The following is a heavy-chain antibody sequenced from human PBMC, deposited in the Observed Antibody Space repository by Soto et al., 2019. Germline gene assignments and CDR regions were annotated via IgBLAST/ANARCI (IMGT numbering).Heavy chain of an antibody. CDR2: INPNSGGT. Sequence: ASVKVSCKASGYTFTGYYMHWVRQAPGQGLEWMGWINPNSGGTNYAQKFQGWVIMTRDTSISTAYMELSRLRSDDTAVYYCARGMDRSGYSTYYYYYGMDVWGQGTTVTVSS. V-gene: IGHV1-2*04. CDR1: GYTFTGYY. D-gene: IGHD3-3*01. J-gene: IGHJ6*02. CDR3: ARGMDRSGYSTYYYYYGMDV.